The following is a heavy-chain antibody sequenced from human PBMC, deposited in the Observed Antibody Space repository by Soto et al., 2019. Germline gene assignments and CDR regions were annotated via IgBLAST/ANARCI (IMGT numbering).Heavy chain of an antibody. Sequence: AGRSIRHWWGAVGCTFGGLWVHRIRQAPGKGLVWVSRINSDGSSTSYADYVKGRFTISRDNAKNTLYLQMNSLRAEDTAVYYCARLGGGLWFGELGYAFDIWGQGTMVTVSS. D-gene: IGHD3-10*01. CDR2: INSDGSST. CDR1: GCTFGGLW. J-gene: IGHJ3*02. CDR3: ARLGGGLWFGELGYAFDI. V-gene: IGHV3-74*01.